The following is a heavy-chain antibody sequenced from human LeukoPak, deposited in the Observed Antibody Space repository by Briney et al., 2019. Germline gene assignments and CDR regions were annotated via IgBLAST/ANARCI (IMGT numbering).Heavy chain of an antibody. CDR3: ARDRDAFDI. V-gene: IGHV3-33*01. Sequence: PGRSLRLSCAASGFTLSSYGMHWVRQAPGKGLEWVAVIWDDGSNKYKADSGKGRFTISRDNSKNTLYLQMNSLRAEDTAVYYWARDRDAFDIWGRGTMVTVSS. CDR2: IWDDGSNK. J-gene: IGHJ3*02. CDR1: GFTLSSYG.